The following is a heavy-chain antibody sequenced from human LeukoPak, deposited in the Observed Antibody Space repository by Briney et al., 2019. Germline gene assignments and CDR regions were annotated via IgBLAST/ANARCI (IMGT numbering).Heavy chain of an antibody. CDR2: ISANGGNT. D-gene: IGHD1-1*01. Sequence: GGSLRLSCAASGVTFSDYTMYWVRQAPGKGLEWVSGISANGGNTYYTDSLKGRFTISRDNSKNTLFLQMNSLRAEDTAVYYCARVGRGTTMILDYWGQGTLVTVSS. J-gene: IGHJ4*02. CDR3: ARVGRGTTMILDY. CDR1: GVTFSDYT. V-gene: IGHV3-23*01.